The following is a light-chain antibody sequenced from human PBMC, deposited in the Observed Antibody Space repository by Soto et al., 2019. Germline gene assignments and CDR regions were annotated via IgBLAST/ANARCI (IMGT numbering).Light chain of an antibody. CDR1: QGVTTN. CDR2: DVS. J-gene: IGKJ5*01. CDR3: QQYNNWPFS. Sequence: EIVMTQSPGTLSVSPGERATLAVMAGQGVTTNFAWYQQKSGQSPRLLIYDVSIRATGVPARFSGTGSETDFTLTISGLQSEDSAVYFCQQYNNWPFSFGQGTRLEIK. V-gene: IGKV3-15*01.